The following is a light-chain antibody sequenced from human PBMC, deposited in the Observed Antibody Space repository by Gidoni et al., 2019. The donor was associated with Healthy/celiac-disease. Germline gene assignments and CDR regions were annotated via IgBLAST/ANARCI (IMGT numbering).Light chain of an antibody. CDR2: DVS. Sequence: QSALTQPRSVSGSPGQSVTISCTGTSSDVGGYNYVSWYQQNPGKAPKLMIYDVSKRPAGVPDRFSGSKSGNTASLTISGRQAEDEADYYCCSYAGSYTVFGGGTKLTVL. V-gene: IGLV2-11*01. CDR3: CSYAGSYTV. J-gene: IGLJ2*01. CDR1: SSDVGGYNY.